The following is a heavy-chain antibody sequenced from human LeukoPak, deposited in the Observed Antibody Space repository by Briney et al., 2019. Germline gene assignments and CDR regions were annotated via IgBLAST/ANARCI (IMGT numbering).Heavy chain of an antibody. Sequence: SVKVSCKASGGTFSSYAISWVRQAPGHGLELVGAITPIFGTPNYVEKFQGRVTISADESTSTAYMELSSLASEDTAVYYCTRSTKVVSRTFDYWGRGTLVTVSS. D-gene: IGHD4-23*01. J-gene: IGHJ4*02. V-gene: IGHV1-69*13. CDR2: ITPIFGTP. CDR1: GGTFSSYA. CDR3: TRSTKVVSRTFDY.